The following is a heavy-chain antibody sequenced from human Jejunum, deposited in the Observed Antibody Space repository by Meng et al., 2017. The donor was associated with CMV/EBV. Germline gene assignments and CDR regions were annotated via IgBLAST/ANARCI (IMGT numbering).Heavy chain of an antibody. CDR2: IHYRGTP. V-gene: IGHV4-59*01. CDR1: GGSISPYY. J-gene: IGHJ6*02. D-gene: IGHD5-12*01. Sequence: GGSISPYYWRLIRQSPEKGLEWIGYIHYRGTPNYNPSLKSRVTISVDTSKNQFSLKVTSVTAADTAVYYCARALGDIVAADGMDVWGQGTPLPFSS. CDR3: ARALGDIVAADGMDV.